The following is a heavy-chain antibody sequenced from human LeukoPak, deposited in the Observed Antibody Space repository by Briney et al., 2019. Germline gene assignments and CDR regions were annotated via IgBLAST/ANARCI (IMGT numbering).Heavy chain of an antibody. Sequence: GGSLRLSCAASGFTFSSYGMHWVRQAPGKGLEWVAVISYDGSNKYYADSVKGRFTISRDNSKNTLYLQMNSLRAEDTAVYYCARVYYDSSGYYYFDYWGQGTLVTVSS. CDR2: ISYDGSNK. D-gene: IGHD3-22*01. CDR1: GFTFSSYG. J-gene: IGHJ4*02. CDR3: ARVYYDSSGYYYFDY. V-gene: IGHV3-30*19.